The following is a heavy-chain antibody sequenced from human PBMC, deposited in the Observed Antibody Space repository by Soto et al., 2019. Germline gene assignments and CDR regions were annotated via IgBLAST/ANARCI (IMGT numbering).Heavy chain of an antibody. Sequence: QVQLQESGPGLVKPSQTLSLTCTVSGDSINSGDYYWSWIRQYPGKGLEWIGYIYHSGSTFYNPSLRSRVTISVDTSENQFSLKLSSVTAADTAVYYCARDIADHGFLGYYGVDVWGQGTTVTVSS. J-gene: IGHJ6*02. CDR3: ARDIADHGFLGYYGVDV. CDR2: IYHSGST. V-gene: IGHV4-31*03. D-gene: IGHD3-10*01. CDR1: GDSINSGDYY.